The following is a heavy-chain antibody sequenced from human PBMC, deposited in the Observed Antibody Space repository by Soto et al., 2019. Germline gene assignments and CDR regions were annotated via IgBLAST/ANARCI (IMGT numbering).Heavy chain of an antibody. D-gene: IGHD6-19*01. CDR2: IYPGDSDT. V-gene: IGHV5-51*01. J-gene: IGHJ4*02. CDR1: GYSFTSYW. CDR3: VRDDSGWDY. Sequence: VESLKISCKGSGYSFTSYWIGWVRHMPGKGLEWMGIIYPGDSDTRYSPSFQGQVTISADKSISTAYLQLNGLRTEDTAVYYCVRDDSGWDYWGPGTLVTVSS.